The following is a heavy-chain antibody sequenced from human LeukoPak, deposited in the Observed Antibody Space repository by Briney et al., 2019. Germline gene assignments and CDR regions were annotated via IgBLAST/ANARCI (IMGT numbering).Heavy chain of an antibody. CDR3: AREGTAGTNLNWFDP. CDR1: GGSISSSSYY. Sequence: SETLSLTCTVSGGSISSSSYYWGWIRQPPGKGLEWIGYISYSGSTNFNPSLKSRVTISVDTSKNRFSLKLSSVTAADTAVYYCAREGTAGTNLNWFDPWGQGTLVTVSS. J-gene: IGHJ5*02. V-gene: IGHV4-61*01. CDR2: ISYSGST. D-gene: IGHD1-1*01.